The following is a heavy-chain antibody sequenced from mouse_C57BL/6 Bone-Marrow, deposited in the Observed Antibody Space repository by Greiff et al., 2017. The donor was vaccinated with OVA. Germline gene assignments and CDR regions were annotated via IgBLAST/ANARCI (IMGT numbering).Heavy chain of an antibody. CDR3: ARWHDYYYYAVDY. Sequence: EVHLVESGGGLVQPGGSLKLSCAASGFTFSDYGMAWVRQAPRKGPEWVAFISNLAYSIYYADTVTGRFTISRENAKNTLYLEMSSLRSEDTAMYYCARWHDYYYYAVDYWGQGTSVTVSS. CDR2: ISNLAYSI. CDR1: GFTFSDYG. D-gene: IGHD2-4*01. V-gene: IGHV5-15*01. J-gene: IGHJ4*01.